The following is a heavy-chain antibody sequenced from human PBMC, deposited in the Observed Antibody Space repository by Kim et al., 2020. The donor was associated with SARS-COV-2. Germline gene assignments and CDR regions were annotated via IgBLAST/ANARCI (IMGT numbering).Heavy chain of an antibody. CDR3: AGYGTYGSGSGQPFDP. D-gene: IGHD3-10*01. J-gene: IGHJ5*02. V-gene: IGHV4-59*01. CDR2: IYYSGNT. CDR1: GGSLTDYY. Sequence: SETLSLTCTVSGGSLTDYYWSWMRQPPGKGLEWIAYIYYSGNTNYNPSLKSRATISVDTSNNQISLKLTTVTAADTAVYYCAGYGTYGSGSGQPFDPWGQGTLVTVTS.